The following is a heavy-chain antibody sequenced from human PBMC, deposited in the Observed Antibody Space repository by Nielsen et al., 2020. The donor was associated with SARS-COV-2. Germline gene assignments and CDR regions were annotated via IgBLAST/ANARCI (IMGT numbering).Heavy chain of an antibody. Sequence: GESLKISCSASGFTFSSYAMHWVRQAPGKGLEWVANIKQDGSEKYYVDSVMGRFTISRDNAKNSLYLQMDSLRVEDTAVYYCARDRPNFYYYGMDVWGQGTTVTVSS. CDR1: GFTFSSYA. CDR3: ARDRPNFYYYGMDV. J-gene: IGHJ6*02. CDR2: IKQDGSEK. V-gene: IGHV3-7*01.